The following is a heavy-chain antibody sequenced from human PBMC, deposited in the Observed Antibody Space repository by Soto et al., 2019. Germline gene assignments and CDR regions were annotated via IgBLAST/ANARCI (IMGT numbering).Heavy chain of an antibody. Sequence: SETLSLTCAVYGGSFSGYYWSWIRPPPGKGLEWIGEINHSGSTNYNPSLKSRVTISVDTPKNQFSLKLSSVTAADTAVYYCARQKKGTIFGVVTKIVVDWGQVCLVTVSS. CDR3: ARQKKGTIFGVVTKIVVD. V-gene: IGHV4-34*01. CDR1: GGSFSGYY. D-gene: IGHD3-3*01. J-gene: IGHJ4*02. CDR2: INHSGST.